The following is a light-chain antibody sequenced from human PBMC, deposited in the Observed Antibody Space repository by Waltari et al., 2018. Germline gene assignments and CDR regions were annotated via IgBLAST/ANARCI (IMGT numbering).Light chain of an antibody. CDR1: SSNTGSPT. CDR2: SNN. V-gene: IGLV1-44*01. J-gene: IGLJ2*01. Sequence: QSVLTQPPSASGTPGPRVPIACSGSSSNTGSPTVTWYQHLPGTAPKPLIYSNNQRPPGVPDRFSGSKSGTSASLAISGLQSEDEAVYYCAAWDDSLNGRVFGGGTKLTVV. CDR3: AAWDDSLNGRV.